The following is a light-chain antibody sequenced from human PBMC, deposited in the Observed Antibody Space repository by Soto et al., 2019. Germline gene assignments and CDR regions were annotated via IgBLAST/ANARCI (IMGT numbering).Light chain of an antibody. V-gene: IGKV1-39*01. J-gene: IGKJ4*01. CDR3: QESYSTLALT. CDR1: QTISSY. Sequence: DIQMTQPPSTLSASVGDRVTITCRASQTISSYLNWYQQKPGKAPKLLIYGASNLQSGVPSRFSGSGSGTDFTLTISSLQPEDFATYYCQESYSTLALTFGGGTKVEIK. CDR2: GAS.